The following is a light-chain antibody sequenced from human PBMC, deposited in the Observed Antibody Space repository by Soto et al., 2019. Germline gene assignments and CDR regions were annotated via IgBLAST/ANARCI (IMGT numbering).Light chain of an antibody. CDR2: GAS. V-gene: IGKV3-15*01. Sequence: EIVMTQSPATLYVSPGERATLSCRASQSVSSNLAWYQQKPGQAPTLLIYGASARATGIPARFSGSGSGTEFTLTISSLQSEDFAVYYCQHYNNWPFTFGQGTKLEIK. CDR3: QHYNNWPFT. J-gene: IGKJ2*01. CDR1: QSVSSN.